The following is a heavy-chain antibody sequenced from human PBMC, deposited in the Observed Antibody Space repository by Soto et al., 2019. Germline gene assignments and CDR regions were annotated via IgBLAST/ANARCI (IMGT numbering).Heavy chain of an antibody. J-gene: IGHJ4*02. V-gene: IGHV3-21*04. CDR3: AKDPPNEKYYDFWSGYIFDY. D-gene: IGHD3-3*01. CDR2: ITSGGNYI. Sequence: GGSLRLSCEASGFSLGGDSMDWVRQAPGKGLEWVSSITSGGNYIFYSDSVKGRFTISRDNSKNTLYLQMNSLRAEDTAVYYCAKDPPNEKYYDFWSGYIFDYWGQGTLVTVSS. CDR1: GFSLGGDS.